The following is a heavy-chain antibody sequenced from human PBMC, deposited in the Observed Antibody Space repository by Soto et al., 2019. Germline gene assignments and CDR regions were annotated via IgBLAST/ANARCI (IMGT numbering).Heavy chain of an antibody. Sequence: PSPTCAVYGGSFSGYYWSWIRQPTGKGLEWIGEINHSGSTNYNPSLKSRVTISVDTSKNQFSLKLSSVTAADTAVYYCARSLRFLEWLLYYGMDVWGQGTTVTASS. CDR2: INHSGST. CDR1: GGSFSGYY. D-gene: IGHD3-3*01. V-gene: IGHV4-34*01. CDR3: ARSLRFLEWLLYYGMDV. J-gene: IGHJ6*02.